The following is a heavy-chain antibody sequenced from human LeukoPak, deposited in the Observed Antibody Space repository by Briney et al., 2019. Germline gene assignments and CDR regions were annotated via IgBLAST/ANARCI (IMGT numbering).Heavy chain of an antibody. V-gene: IGHV3-23*01. J-gene: IGHJ4*02. CDR3: AKVSGSGSYYWDY. D-gene: IGHD1-26*01. Sequence: PGGSLRLSCAASGFTFSDYYMSWIRQAPGKGLEWVSAISGSGGSTYYADSVKGRFTISRDNSKNTLYLQMNSLRAEDTAVYYCAKVSGSGSYYWDYWGQGTLVTVSS. CDR1: GFTFSDYY. CDR2: ISGSGGST.